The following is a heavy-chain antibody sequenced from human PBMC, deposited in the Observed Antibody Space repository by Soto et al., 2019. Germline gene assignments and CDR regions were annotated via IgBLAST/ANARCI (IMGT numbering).Heavy chain of an antibody. Sequence: ASVKVSCKTSGYTFTSYGISWVRQAPGQGLEWKGWISTYKSNTNYAQKFQGRVTMTTDTSTSTAYMELRSLTSDDTAVYYCATRSPAFDYWGQGTLVTVSS. CDR3: ATRSPAFDY. CDR2: ISTYKSNT. V-gene: IGHV1-18*01. J-gene: IGHJ4*02. CDR1: GYTFTSYG.